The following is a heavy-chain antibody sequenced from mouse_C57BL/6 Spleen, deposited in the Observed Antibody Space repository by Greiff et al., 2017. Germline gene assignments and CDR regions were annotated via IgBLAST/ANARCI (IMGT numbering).Heavy chain of an antibody. CDR3: ARQITTVVAEGTSYYAMDY. V-gene: IGHV2-6-1*01. CDR2: IWSDGST. J-gene: IGHJ4*01. CDR1: GFSLTSYG. Sequence: QVQLKESGPGLVAPSQSLSITCTVSGFSLTSYGVHWVRQPPGKGLEWLVVIWSDGSTHYNSALKSRLSISKDNSKSQVFLKMNSLQTDDTAMYYCARQITTVVAEGTSYYAMDYWGQGTSGTVSS. D-gene: IGHD1-1*01.